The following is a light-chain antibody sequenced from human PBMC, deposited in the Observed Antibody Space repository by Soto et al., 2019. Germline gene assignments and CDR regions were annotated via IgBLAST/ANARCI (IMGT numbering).Light chain of an antibody. CDR1: QSVSSN. CDR2: GAS. J-gene: IGKJ1*01. CDR3: QHYNSYSEA. V-gene: IGKV3D-15*01. Sequence: EVVLTQSPCALSLSPGERATLSCRASQSVSSNLAWYQQKPGQAPRLLIYGASIRAAGIPDRFSGSGSGTDFTLTISSLQPDDFATYYCQHYNSYSEAFGQGTKVAIK.